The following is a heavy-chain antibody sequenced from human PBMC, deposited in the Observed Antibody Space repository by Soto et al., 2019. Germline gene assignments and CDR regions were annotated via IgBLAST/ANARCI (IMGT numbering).Heavy chain of an antibody. D-gene: IGHD3-3*01. J-gene: IGHJ6*02. CDR1: GGSISSGGYS. Sequence: SLTCAVSGGSISSGGYSWSWIRRPPGKGLEWIGYIYHSGSAYYNPSLKSRVTISVDRSKNQFPLKLSSVTAADTAVYYCASGVAGYYYYGMDVWGQGTTVTVSS. CDR3: ASGVAGYYYYGMDV. CDR2: IYHSGSA. V-gene: IGHV4-30-2*01.